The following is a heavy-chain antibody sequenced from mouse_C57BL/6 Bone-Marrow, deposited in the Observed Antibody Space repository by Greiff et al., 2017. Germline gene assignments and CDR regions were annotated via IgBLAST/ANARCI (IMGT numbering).Heavy chain of an antibody. CDR2: IRNKANGYTT. J-gene: IGHJ1*03. D-gene: IGHD2-5*01. V-gene: IGHV7-3*01. Sequence: EVKLVESGGGLVQPGGSLSLSCAASGFTFTDYYMSWVRQPPGKALEWLGFIRNKANGYTTEYSASLKGRFTISRDNSQSILYIQMNALSSEDSPTYYCARSPSFYSIFLYWYFGVWGTGTTVPVSS. CDR3: ARSPSFYSIFLYWYFGV. CDR1: GFTFTDYY.